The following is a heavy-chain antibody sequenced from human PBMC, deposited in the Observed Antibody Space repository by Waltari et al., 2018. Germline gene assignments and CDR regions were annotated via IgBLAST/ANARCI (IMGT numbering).Heavy chain of an antibody. D-gene: IGHD6-6*01. CDR2: IWYDGSNK. CDR3: ARDRGSSSSAGDY. J-gene: IGHJ4*02. CDR1: GFTFRSYG. V-gene: IGHV3-33*01. Sequence: QVQLVESGGGVVQPGRSLRLSCAASGFTFRSYGMHWVRQDPGKGLEWVAVIWYDGSNKYYADSVKGRFTISRDNSKNTLYLQMNSLRAEDTAVYYCARDRGSSSSAGDYWGQGTLVTVSS.